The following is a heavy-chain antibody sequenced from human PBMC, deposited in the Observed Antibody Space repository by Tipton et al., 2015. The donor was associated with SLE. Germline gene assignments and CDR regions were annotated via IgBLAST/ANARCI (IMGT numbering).Heavy chain of an antibody. D-gene: IGHD6-13*01. V-gene: IGHV4-61*02. Sequence: TLSLTCTVSGDSISSGSYYWSWIRQPAGKGLEWIGRIYTSGSTNYNPSLKSRVTISVDTSKNQFSLKLSSVTAADTAVYYCAGERIGGIAAAGQGYWGQGTLVTVSS. CDR3: AGERIGGIAAAGQGY. CDR2: IYTSGST. CDR1: GDSISSGSYY. J-gene: IGHJ4*02.